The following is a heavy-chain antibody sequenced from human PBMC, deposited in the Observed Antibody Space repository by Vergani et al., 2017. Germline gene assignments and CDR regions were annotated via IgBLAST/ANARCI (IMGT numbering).Heavy chain of an antibody. Sequence: QLQLQESGPGLLKPSETLSLTCSVSGTSISGSSDYWGWIRQPPGKGLEWIGSIFYTGTSYYNPSLESRATNSVDTSKNQFSLKLKSVTAADTAVYYCARDGSPGIYDVLTGYYSGWFDPWGQGTLVTVSS. CDR3: ARDGSPGIYDVLTGYYSGWFDP. V-gene: IGHV4-39*02. CDR2: IFYTGTS. CDR1: GTSISGSSDY. J-gene: IGHJ5*02. D-gene: IGHD3-9*01.